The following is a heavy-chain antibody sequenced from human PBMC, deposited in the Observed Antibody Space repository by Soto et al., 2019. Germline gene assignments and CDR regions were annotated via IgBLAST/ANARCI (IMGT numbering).Heavy chain of an antibody. Sequence: LEILSLTCTVSGGSIISSSYYWSWIRQPPGKGLEWIGYIYYSGSTNYNPSLKSRVTISVDTSKNQFSLKLSSVTAADTAVYYCARAVLPATAPFDYWGQGTLVTVSS. CDR1: GGSIISSSYY. V-gene: IGHV4-61*01. J-gene: IGHJ4*02. CDR3: ARAVLPATAPFDY. CDR2: IYYSGST. D-gene: IGHD2-21*02.